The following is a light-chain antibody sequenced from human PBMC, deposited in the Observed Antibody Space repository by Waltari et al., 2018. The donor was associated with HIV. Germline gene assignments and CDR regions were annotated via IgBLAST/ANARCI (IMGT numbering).Light chain of an antibody. CDR2: DNI. CDR1: RPHIGAGSD. Sequence: QSVLTQPPSVSGAPGQRVTISCTGGRPHIGAGSDVPWYQQLPGTAPKLLIHDNINRPSGVPDRFSGSRTGTSASLDITGLQAEDEADYYCQSYDTRLSAWVFGGGTKLTVL. CDR3: QSYDTRLSAWV. J-gene: IGLJ3*02. V-gene: IGLV1-40*01.